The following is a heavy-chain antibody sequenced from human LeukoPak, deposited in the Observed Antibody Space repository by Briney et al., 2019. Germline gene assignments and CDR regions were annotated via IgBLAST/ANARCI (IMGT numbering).Heavy chain of an antibody. D-gene: IGHD4-17*01. Sequence: SETLSLTCSVSDDSFSTHYWTWIRHPPGKGLEWIGYISSIGSTNYNPSLKSRVTITVDTSKKQFSLKMTSVTAADTAVYYRARDPTTVTKGFDVWGQGTTVTVSS. CDR3: ARDPTTVTKGFDV. CDR2: ISSIGST. V-gene: IGHV4-59*11. CDR1: DDSFSTHY. J-gene: IGHJ3*01.